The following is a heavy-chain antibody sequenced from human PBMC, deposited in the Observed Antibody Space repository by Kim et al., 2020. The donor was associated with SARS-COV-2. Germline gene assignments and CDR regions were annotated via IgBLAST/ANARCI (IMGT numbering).Heavy chain of an antibody. CDR3: VGLEMARMDV. CDR2: IIPIFGTA. J-gene: IGHJ6*02. Sequence: SVKVSCKASGGTFSSYAISWVRQAPGQGLEWMGGIIPIFGTANHAQKFQGRVTITADESTSTAYMELSSLRSEDTAVYYCVGLEMARMDVWGQGTTVTVSS. CDR1: GGTFSSYA. V-gene: IGHV1-69*13.